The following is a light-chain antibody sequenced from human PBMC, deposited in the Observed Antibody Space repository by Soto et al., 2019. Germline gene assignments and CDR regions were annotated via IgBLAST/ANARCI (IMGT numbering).Light chain of an antibody. CDR2: GAS. CDR3: QQTRSYPST. CDR1: QGITSY. V-gene: IGKV1-9*01. J-gene: IGKJ4*01. Sequence: IQLTQSPSSLSASVGDSVTITCRASQGITSYLAWYQQKPGKAPNLLIYGASTLQSGVPSRFSGSGSGTDFTLTIKSLQAEDFATNYCQQTRSYPSTFGGGTKVDIK.